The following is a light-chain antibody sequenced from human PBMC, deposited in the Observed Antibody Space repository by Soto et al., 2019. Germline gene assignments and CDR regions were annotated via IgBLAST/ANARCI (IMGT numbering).Light chain of an antibody. CDR3: QQSYSTPKT. J-gene: IGKJ5*01. CDR1: QSISSY. V-gene: IGKV1-39*01. Sequence: DIQMTQSPSSLSASVGDRVTITCRASQSISSYLNWYQQKPGKAPKLLIYAASSLQSGVPSRFSGSGSGTEFTITISRLQPEEFATYYCQQSYSTPKTFGQGTRLEIK. CDR2: AAS.